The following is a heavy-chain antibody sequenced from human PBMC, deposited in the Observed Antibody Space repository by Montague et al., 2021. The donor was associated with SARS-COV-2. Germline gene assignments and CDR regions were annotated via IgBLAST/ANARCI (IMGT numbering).Heavy chain of an antibody. CDR2: IYNSGST. CDR3: ARVGRGSSWYEVAFDI. V-gene: IGHV4-59*01. CDR1: GGSISRYS. D-gene: IGHD6-13*01. J-gene: IGHJ3*02. Sequence: SETLSLTCTVSGGSISRYSWSWIRQPPGKGLERIGYIYNSGSTNYNPSLTSRVTISVDTSKNQFSLKLGSVAAADTAVYYCARVGRGSSWYEVAFDIWGQGTMVTVSS.